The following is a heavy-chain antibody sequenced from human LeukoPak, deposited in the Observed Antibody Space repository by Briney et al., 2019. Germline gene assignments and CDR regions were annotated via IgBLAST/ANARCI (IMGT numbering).Heavy chain of an antibody. CDR2: IIGSGDIT. CDR1: GFTFSNYV. Sequence: GGSLRLSCAVSGFTFSNYVMSWVRQAPGKGLEWVSGIIGSGDITYYADSVKGRFTISRDNSKNTLNLQMSTLRADDTGVYYCARAARGYHYWGQGTLVTVSS. CDR3: ARAARGYHY. D-gene: IGHD5-12*01. V-gene: IGHV3-23*01. J-gene: IGHJ4*02.